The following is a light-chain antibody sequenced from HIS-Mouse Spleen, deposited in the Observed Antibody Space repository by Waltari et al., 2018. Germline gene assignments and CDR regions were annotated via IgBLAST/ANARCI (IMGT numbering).Light chain of an antibody. CDR2: GNS. Sequence: QSALTQPPSASGAPGQTVTIAGTRSRSNYGAGYDVHWYQQLPGPAPKLLIYGNSNRPSGVPDRFSGSKSGTSASLAISGLRSEDEADYYCAAWDDSLSGPVFGGGTKLTVL. CDR3: AAWDDSLSGPV. CDR1: RSNYGAGYD. J-gene: IGLJ3*02. V-gene: IGLV1-40*01.